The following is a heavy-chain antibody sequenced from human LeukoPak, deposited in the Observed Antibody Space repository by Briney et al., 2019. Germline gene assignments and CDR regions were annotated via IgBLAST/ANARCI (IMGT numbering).Heavy chain of an antibody. J-gene: IGHJ4*02. V-gene: IGHV3-23*01. Sequence: GGSLRLSCVTSGFTFTNFALSWVRQPPGQGLEWVSGISGGGATTYYADSVKGRFTISKDISKNTVYLQTNRLRADDMAVYYCAKDWEYIGTHKAFDYWGPGTLVTVSS. D-gene: IGHD1-26*01. CDR2: ISGGGATT. CDR1: GFTFTNFA. CDR3: AKDWEYIGTHKAFDY.